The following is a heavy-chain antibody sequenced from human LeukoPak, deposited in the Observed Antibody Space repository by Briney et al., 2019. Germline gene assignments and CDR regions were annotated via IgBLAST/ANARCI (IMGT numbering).Heavy chain of an antibody. Sequence: ETLSLTCTVSGGSISGYYWSWIRQPPGKGLEWVSVIYSGGSTYYADSVKGRFTISRDNSKNTLYLQMNSLRAEDTAVYYCARGFAKGQLALGYWGQGTLVTVSS. J-gene: IGHJ4*02. D-gene: IGHD6-13*01. CDR3: ARGFAKGQLALGY. CDR1: GGSISGYY. V-gene: IGHV3-66*01. CDR2: IYSGGST.